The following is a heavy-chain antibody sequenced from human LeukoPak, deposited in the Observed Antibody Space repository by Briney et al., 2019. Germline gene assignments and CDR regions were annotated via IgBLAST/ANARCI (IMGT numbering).Heavy chain of an antibody. J-gene: IGHJ4*02. CDR2: INVNSGGT. V-gene: IGHV1-2*02. CDR3: ARGTSSGLHLLWMNAY. CDR1: GYTFTGNY. D-gene: IGHD3-10*01. Sequence: ASVKVSCKASGYTFTGNYMHWVRQAPGQGLEWMGWINVNSGGTNYAQKFQGRVTMTRDTSISTAYMELSSLRSDDTAVYYCARGTSSGLHLLWMNAYLGQGTLVTVSP.